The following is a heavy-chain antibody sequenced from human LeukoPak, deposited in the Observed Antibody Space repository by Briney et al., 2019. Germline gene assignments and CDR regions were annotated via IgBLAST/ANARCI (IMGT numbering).Heavy chain of an antibody. V-gene: IGHV4-39*01. CDR3: ARVYDSSGYLVLDY. D-gene: IGHD3-22*01. CDR2: IYYSGST. CDR1: GGSISSSSYY. J-gene: IGHJ4*02. Sequence: SETLSLTCTVSGGSISSSSYYWGWIRQPPGKGLEWIGSIYYSGSTYYNPSLKSRVTISVDTSKNQFSLMLSSVTAADTAVYYCARVYDSSGYLVLDYWGQGTLVTVSS.